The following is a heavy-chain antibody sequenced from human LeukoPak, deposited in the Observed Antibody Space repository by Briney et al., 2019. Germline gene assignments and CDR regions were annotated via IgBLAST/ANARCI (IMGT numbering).Heavy chain of an antibody. V-gene: IGHV4-4*07. CDR3: ARTWANGFDI. CDR1: GGSISRDY. Sequence: SETLSLTCTVSGGSISRDYWSWIRQSAGKGLEWIVRVYISGTTNYNPSLRSRVTMSVDMSKKQFSLKLSSVTAADTAVYYCARTWANGFDIWGQGTVVTVSS. J-gene: IGHJ3*02. CDR2: VYISGTT.